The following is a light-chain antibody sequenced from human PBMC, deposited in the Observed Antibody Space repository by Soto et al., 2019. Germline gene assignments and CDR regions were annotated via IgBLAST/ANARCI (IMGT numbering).Light chain of an antibody. V-gene: IGLV7-46*01. CDR3: LLSYSGAHVV. J-gene: IGLJ2*01. Sequence: QAVVTQEPSLTVSPGGTVTLTCGSSTGAVTSGHYPYWFQQKPGQAPRTLIYDTSNKHSWTPARFSGSLLGGKAALTLSGAQPEDEPEYYCLLSYSGAHVVFGGGTKVTVL. CDR2: DTS. CDR1: TGAVTSGHY.